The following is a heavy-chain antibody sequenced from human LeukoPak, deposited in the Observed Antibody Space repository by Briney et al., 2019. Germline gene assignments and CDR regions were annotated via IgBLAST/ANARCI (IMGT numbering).Heavy chain of an antibody. CDR1: GFTFSDYY. Sequence: PGGSQRLSCAASGFTFSDYYMSWIRQAPGKGLEWVSYISSSGSTIYYADSVKGRFTISRDNAKNSLYLQMNSLRAEDTAVYYCARTARVLRFLEWLSHFYLDVWGKGTTVTVSS. D-gene: IGHD3-3*01. CDR2: ISSSGSTI. CDR3: ARTARVLRFLEWLSHFYLDV. V-gene: IGHV3-11*01. J-gene: IGHJ6*03.